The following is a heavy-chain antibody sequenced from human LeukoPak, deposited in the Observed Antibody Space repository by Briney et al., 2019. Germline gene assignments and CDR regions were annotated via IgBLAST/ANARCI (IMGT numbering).Heavy chain of an antibody. CDR2: ISGSGGST. CDR1: GFTFSSYG. Sequence: GGSLRLSCAASGFTFSSYGMSWVRQAPGKGLEWVSAISGSGGSTYYADSEKGRFTTSRDNSKNTLYLQMNSLRAEDTAVYYCAKDANGYTDNWFDPWGQGTLVTVSS. D-gene: IGHD5-24*01. V-gene: IGHV3-23*01. J-gene: IGHJ5*02. CDR3: AKDANGYTDNWFDP.